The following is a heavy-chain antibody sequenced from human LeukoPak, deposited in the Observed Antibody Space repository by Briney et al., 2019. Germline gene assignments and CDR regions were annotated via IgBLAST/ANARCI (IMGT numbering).Heavy chain of an antibody. Sequence: PGGSLRLSCVASGFAVSSLAVRWVRQAPGKGLEWVSGVSGSGGVTYHADSVKGRFSVSRYNSKNTVVLQMNSLRAEDTALYYCAKGVPGSGWYSGFDDFDIWGQGTMVTVSS. D-gene: IGHD6-19*01. CDR1: GFAVSSLA. CDR2: VSGSGGVT. V-gene: IGHV3-23*01. J-gene: IGHJ3*02. CDR3: AKGVPGSGWYSGFDDFDI.